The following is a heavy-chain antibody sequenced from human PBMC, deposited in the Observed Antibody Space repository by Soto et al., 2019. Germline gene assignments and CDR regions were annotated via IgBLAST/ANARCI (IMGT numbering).Heavy chain of an antibody. V-gene: IGHV3-30*03. CDR2: ISYDGSNK. J-gene: IGHJ4*02. CDR3: ATRTGYGDYLFDY. CDR1: GFTFSSYG. Sequence: GGSLRLSCAASGFTFSSYGMHWVRQAPGKGLEWVAVISYDGSNKYYADSVKGRFTISRDNSKNTLYLQMNSLRAEDTAVYYCATRTGYGDYLFDYWGQGTLVTVSS. D-gene: IGHD4-17*01.